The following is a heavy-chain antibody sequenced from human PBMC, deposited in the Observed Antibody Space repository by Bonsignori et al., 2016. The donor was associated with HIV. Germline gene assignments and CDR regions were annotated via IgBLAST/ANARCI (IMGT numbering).Heavy chain of an antibody. V-gene: IGHV4-34*01. CDR2: INHSGST. J-gene: IGHJ4*02. CDR3: VGTYYYDSSGYPFDY. Sequence: WIRQPPGKGLEWIGEINHSGSTNYNPSLKSRVTISVDTSKNQFSLKLSSVTAADTAVYYCVGTYYYDSSGYPFDYWGQGTLVTVSS. D-gene: IGHD3-22*01.